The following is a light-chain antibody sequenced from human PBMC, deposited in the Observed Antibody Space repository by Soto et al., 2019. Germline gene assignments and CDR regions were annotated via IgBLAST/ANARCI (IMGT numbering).Light chain of an antibody. J-gene: IGLJ3*02. CDR1: SSDVGGYKY. V-gene: IGLV2-8*01. CDR2: EVT. Sequence: QSALTQPPSASGSPGQSVTISCTGTSSDVGGYKYVSWYQQHPGKAPKLLIYEVTNRPSGVPDRFSGSKSGNTASLTVSGLQAEDEADYYCSSYAGSNVMFGGGTMVTVL. CDR3: SSYAGSNVM.